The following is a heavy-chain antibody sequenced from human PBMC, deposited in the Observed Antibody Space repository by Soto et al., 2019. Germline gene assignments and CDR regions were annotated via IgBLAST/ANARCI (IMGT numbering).Heavy chain of an antibody. CDR3: ARDLPPVDY. Sequence: QVQLVQSGAEVKKPGASVKVSCKASGYTFSSYFISWVRQAPGQGLEWMGWISAYNGNTNYAQNLQGRVTMTTDTSTSTGYIELRSLRSDDTAVYYCARDLPPVDYWGQGTLVTGSS. CDR2: ISAYNGNT. J-gene: IGHJ4*02. V-gene: IGHV1-18*01. CDR1: GYTFSSYF.